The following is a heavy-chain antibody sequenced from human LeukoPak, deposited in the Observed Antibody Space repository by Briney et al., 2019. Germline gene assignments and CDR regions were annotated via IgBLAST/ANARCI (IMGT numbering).Heavy chain of an antibody. CDR3: ARDFQGLTYYFDY. CDR2: ISSSSSYI. D-gene: IGHD2-21*02. J-gene: IGHJ4*02. V-gene: IGHV3-21*01. Sequence: KTGGSLRLSCAASGFTFSSYSMNWVRQAPGKGLEWVSSISSSSSYIYYADSVKGRFTISRDNAKNSLYLQMNSLRAEDTAVYYCARDFQGLTYYFDYWGQGTLVTVSS. CDR1: GFTFSSYS.